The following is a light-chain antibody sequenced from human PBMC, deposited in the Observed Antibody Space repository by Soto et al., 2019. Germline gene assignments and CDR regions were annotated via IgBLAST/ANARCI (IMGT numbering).Light chain of an antibody. CDR1: SSNIGSKP. Sequence: QSVLTQPPSASGTPGQRVTISCSGSSSNIGSKPVNWYQQLPGAAPKLLIHNTNQRPSGVPDRFSGSKSGTSASLAISGLQSDDEAHYYCAAWDDSPNGLVFGGGTKLTVL. CDR2: NTN. CDR3: AAWDDSPNGLV. V-gene: IGLV1-44*01. J-gene: IGLJ2*01.